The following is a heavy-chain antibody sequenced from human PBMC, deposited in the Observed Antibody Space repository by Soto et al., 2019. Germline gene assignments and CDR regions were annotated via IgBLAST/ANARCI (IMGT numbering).Heavy chain of an antibody. Sequence: PGGSLRLSCAASGFPFSSYSMNWVRQAPGKGLEWVSSISSSSSYIYYADSVKGRFTISRDNAKNSLYLQMNSLRAEDTAVYYCAREGRWELNGMDVWGQGTTVTVSS. J-gene: IGHJ6*02. V-gene: IGHV3-21*01. CDR2: ISSSSSYI. D-gene: IGHD1-26*01. CDR1: GFPFSSYS. CDR3: AREGRWELNGMDV.